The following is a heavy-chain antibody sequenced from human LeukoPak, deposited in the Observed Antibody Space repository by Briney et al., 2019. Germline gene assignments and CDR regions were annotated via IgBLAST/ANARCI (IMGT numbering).Heavy chain of an antibody. CDR2: ASYSGNT. D-gene: IGHD3-22*01. V-gene: IGHV4-39*07. CDR3: ARDQYYDVSTYYEIDY. Sequence: SETLSLTCTVSSAYITSSTYYWGWIRQPPGKGLEWIGSASYSGNTYYNPSLKSRVTILVDTSKNQFSLKMTSVTAADTAVYYCARDQYYDVSTYYEIDYWGQGALVTVSS. CDR1: SAYITSSTYY. J-gene: IGHJ4*02.